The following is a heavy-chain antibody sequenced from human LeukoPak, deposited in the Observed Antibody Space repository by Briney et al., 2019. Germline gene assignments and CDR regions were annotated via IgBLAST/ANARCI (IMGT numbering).Heavy chain of an antibody. J-gene: IGHJ4*02. CDR2: IYSAGST. Sequence: GGSLRLSCAASGLTVSRNYMSWVRQAPGKGLESVSVIYSAGSTYYADSVRGRFTISRDNAKNTLYLQMNSLRVDDTAVYYCARVGGHWGQGTLVTVSS. V-gene: IGHV3-53*01. CDR3: ARVGGH. CDR1: GLTVSRNY. D-gene: IGHD3-10*01.